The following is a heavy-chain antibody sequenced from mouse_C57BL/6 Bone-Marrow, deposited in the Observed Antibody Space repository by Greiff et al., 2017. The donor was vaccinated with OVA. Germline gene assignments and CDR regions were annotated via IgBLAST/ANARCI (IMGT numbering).Heavy chain of an antibody. CDR3: AREGGDSLFAY. Sequence: QVQLQQPGAELVKPGASVKLSCKASGYTFTSYWMHWVKQRPGQGLEWIGMIHPNSGSTNYNEKFKRKATLTVDKSSSTAYMQLRSLTSEDSAVYYCAREGGDSLFAYWGQGTLVTVSA. CDR2: IHPNSGST. V-gene: IGHV1-64*01. CDR1: GYTFTSYW. J-gene: IGHJ3*01.